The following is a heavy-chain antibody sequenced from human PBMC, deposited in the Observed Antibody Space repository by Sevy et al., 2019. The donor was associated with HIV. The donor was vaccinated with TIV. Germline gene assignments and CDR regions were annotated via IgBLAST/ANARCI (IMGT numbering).Heavy chain of an antibody. Sequence: GGSLRLSCAASGFIFNSYSMSWVRQAPGKGLDWVSAISGSGGSTYYADSVKGRFTISRDNFKKTLYLEMNNLRVEDTAVYYCAKGYGSGSPPDYRGQGTLVTVSS. CDR1: GFIFNSYS. CDR3: AKGYGSGSPPDY. V-gene: IGHV3-23*01. D-gene: IGHD3-10*01. J-gene: IGHJ4*02. CDR2: ISGSGGST.